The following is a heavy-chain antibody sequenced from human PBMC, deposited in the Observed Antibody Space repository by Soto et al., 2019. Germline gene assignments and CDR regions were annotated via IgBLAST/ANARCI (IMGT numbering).Heavy chain of an antibody. CDR2: IYWDDDE. CDR1: GFSLTTSGVG. CDR3: AHSLPDSGTYYIPYFAS. D-gene: IGHD3-10*01. V-gene: IGHV2-5*02. J-gene: IGHJ4*02. Sequence: QITLKESGPTLMKPTETLTLTCSFSGFSLTTSGVGVAWIRQPPGKALEWLALIYWDDDERYRPSLRSRLTSTKATYKNPVVHTKPYMDPVDTATYFCAHSLPDSGTYYIPYFASWGPGILVTVSS.